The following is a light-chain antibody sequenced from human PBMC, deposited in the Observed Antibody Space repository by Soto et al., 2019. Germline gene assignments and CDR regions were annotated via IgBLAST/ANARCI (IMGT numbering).Light chain of an antibody. CDR1: SSNIESNN. CDR3: AAWDDSLNAPV. J-gene: IGLJ3*02. V-gene: IGLV1-44*01. Sequence: QSVLTQPPSASGTPGQRVTISCSGSSSNIESNNVNWYQQLPGTAPKLLIHGSDQRPSGIPDRFSGSKSGTSAFLAITGLQSEDEADYHCAAWDDSLNAPVFGGGTKLTVL. CDR2: GSD.